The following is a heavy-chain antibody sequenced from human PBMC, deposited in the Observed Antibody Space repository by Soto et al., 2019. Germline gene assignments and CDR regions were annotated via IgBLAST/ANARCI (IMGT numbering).Heavy chain of an antibody. CDR3: ARDLGPYDFWSGYYIGYYGMDV. CDR1: GYTFTGYY. V-gene: IGHV1-2*04. CDR2: INPNSGGT. J-gene: IGHJ6*02. Sequence: EASVKVSCKASGYTFTGYYMHWVRQAPGQGLEWMGWINPNSGGTNYAQKFQGWVTMTRDTSISTAYMELSRLRSDDTAVYYCARDLGPYDFWSGYYIGYYGMDVWGQGTTVTVSS. D-gene: IGHD3-3*01.